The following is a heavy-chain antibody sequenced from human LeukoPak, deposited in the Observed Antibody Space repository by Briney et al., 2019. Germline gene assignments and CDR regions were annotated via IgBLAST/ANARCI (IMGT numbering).Heavy chain of an antibody. CDR3: ARVTGYMIEDYFDY. D-gene: IGHD3-22*01. V-gene: IGHV4-59*07. CDR1: GGAISSYY. Sequence: PSDTLSLTCTVAGGAISSYYWSWIRKPPGKGLEWIGYIYYSGSTNYKPSLKSRVTISVETSKNQFSLKLRSVTAADTAVYYCARVTGYMIEDYFDYWGQGTLVTVSS. CDR2: IYYSGST. J-gene: IGHJ4*02.